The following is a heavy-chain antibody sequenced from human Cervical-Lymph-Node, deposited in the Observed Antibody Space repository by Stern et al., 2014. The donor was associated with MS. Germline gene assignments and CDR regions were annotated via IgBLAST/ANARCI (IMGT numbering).Heavy chain of an antibody. CDR2: FDPEDGET. V-gene: IGHV1-24*01. CDR3: TTDQINGGDYYYYGMDV. CDR1: GKTLTEVP. D-gene: IGHD3-10*01. J-gene: IGHJ6*02. Sequence: QVQLLQPGAEVKKPGASVKVSCKVSGKTLTEVPMHWVRQAPGKGLEWMGGFDPEDGETIYAQKFQGRVTMTEDTSTDTAHMELSSLRSEDTAVYYCTTDQINGGDYYYYGMDVWGQGTPVTVSS.